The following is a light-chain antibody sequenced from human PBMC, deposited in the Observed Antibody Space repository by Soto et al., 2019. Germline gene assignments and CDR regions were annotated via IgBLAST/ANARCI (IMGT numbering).Light chain of an antibody. CDR1: QSVSSSY. J-gene: IGKJ1*01. V-gene: IGKV3D-20*02. CDR2: QTS. CDR3: HQRQSWPRT. Sequence: IMLKQSPATLSVSPGERATLSCRASQSVSSSYLAWYQQKPGQAPRLLIYQTSIRAAGIPARFSASGTGTDFTLTISDVQPEDFAVYYCHQRQSWPRTFGQGTKVDIK.